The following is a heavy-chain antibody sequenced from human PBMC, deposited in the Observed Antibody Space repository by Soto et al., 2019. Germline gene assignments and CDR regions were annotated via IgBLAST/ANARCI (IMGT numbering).Heavy chain of an antibody. CDR1: GFTFGHSA. J-gene: IGHJ4*02. CDR3: AKPEEVVRGFDF. CDR2: ISGTGGAA. Sequence: LRLSCAASGFTFGHSAMGWVRQAPGKGLEWVAAISGTGGAAYYADSVKGRFTISRDNSRNTLFLQMNSLRVDDTAIYHCAKPEEVVRGFDFWGLGTLVTVSS. D-gene: IGHD3-10*01. V-gene: IGHV3-23*01.